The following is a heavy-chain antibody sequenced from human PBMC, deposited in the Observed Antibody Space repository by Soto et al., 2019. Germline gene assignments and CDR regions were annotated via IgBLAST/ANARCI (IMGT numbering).Heavy chain of an antibody. CDR1: GFPFSDYC. D-gene: IGHD3-16*02. V-gene: IGHV3-21*01. Sequence: PGGSLRLSCEASGFPFSDYCLNLVRQAPGKGLEWVSSIDETTSYIYYTDSVKGRFTLSRGNDKNSLYLQMNSLRAEDTAVYYCARAPSGITVGGVIVSPPYHFDYWGQGTLVTVAS. J-gene: IGHJ4*02. CDR2: IDETTSYI. CDR3: ARAPSGITVGGVIVSPPYHFDY.